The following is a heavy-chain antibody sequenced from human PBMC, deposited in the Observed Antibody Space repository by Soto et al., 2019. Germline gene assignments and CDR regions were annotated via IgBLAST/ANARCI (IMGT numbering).Heavy chain of an antibody. V-gene: IGHV4-39*01. CDR3: ARSADYFDY. CDR1: GGSISSSSYY. CDR2: IYYSWCT. J-gene: IGHJ4*02. Sequence: QLQLQESGPGLVKPSETLSLTCTVSGGSISSSSYYWGWIRQPPGKGLEWIGSIYYSWCTYYNPSLLSRVTISVDTSKNQFSLKLSSVTAADTDVYYCARSADYFDYWGQGTLVTVSS.